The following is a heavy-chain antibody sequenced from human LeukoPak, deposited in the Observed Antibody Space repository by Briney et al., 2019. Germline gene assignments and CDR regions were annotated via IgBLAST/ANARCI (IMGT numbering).Heavy chain of an antibody. J-gene: IGHJ3*02. Sequence: GGSLRLSGAASGFTFSSYSMNWVRQAPGKGLEWVSSISSSSSYIYYADSVKGRFTISGDNAKNSLYLQMNSLRAEDTAVYYCATQDIVVVVAATLYDAFDIWGQGTMVTVSS. CDR2: ISSSSSYI. D-gene: IGHD2-15*01. CDR3: ATQDIVVVVAATLYDAFDI. V-gene: IGHV3-21*01. CDR1: GFTFSSYS.